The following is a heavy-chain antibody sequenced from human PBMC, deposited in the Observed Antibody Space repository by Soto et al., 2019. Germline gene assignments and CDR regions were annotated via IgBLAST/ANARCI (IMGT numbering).Heavy chain of an antibody. D-gene: IGHD3-22*01. Sequence: GGSLRLSCAASGFTFSSYSMNWVRQATGKGLEWVSSISSSSSYIYYADSVKGRFTISRDNAKNSLYLQMNSLRAEDTAVYYCARIREVVVITQPFDYWGQGALVTVSS. CDR3: ARIREVVVITQPFDY. CDR2: ISSSSSYI. V-gene: IGHV3-21*01. CDR1: GFTFSSYS. J-gene: IGHJ4*02.